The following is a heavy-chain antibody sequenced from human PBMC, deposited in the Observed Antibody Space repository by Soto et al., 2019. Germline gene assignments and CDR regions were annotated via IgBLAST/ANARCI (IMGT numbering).Heavy chain of an antibody. V-gene: IGHV3-48*01. J-gene: IGHJ4*02. Sequence: EVQLVESGGGLVQPGGSLRLSCAASGFTFSRYSMNWVRQAPGKGLEWVSYISSISNSIYYADSVKGRFTISRDNAKNSLHLQMNSLRAEDTAVYYCARPIECSTTRCIRWGQGPLVTVSS. CDR2: ISSISNSI. CDR3: ARPIECSTTRCIR. D-gene: IGHD2-2*01. CDR1: GFTFSRYS.